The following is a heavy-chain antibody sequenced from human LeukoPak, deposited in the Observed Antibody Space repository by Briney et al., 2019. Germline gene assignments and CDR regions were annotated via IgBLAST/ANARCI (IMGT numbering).Heavy chain of an antibody. J-gene: IGHJ4*02. CDR1: GYTFTSSG. D-gene: IGHD3-9*01. CDR2: ISAYNGTT. V-gene: IGHV1-18*01. Sequence: ASVKVSCKASGYTFTSSGIGWVRHAPGQGLEWIGWISAYNGTTNYAQKLQGRVTMTTDTSTSTAYMELRSLRSDDTAVYFRAKSGIRYFDWAQDGNDYWGQGTLVTVSS. CDR3: AKSGIRYFDWAQDGNDY.